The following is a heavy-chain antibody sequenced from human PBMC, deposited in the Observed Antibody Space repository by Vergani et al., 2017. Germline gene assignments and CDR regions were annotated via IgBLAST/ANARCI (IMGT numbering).Heavy chain of an antibody. CDR1: GFNFSTYD. D-gene: IGHD3-22*01. Sequence: EVQLVESGGGLVQPGGSLRLSCVASGFNFSTYDLMWVRQAPGKGLEWVAYVSTNNRSQSYADSVKGRFAVSRDSVKNSLFQQMNSLRVEDTAAYYCAREYSSSTGRGFDMWGQGTKVTVSP. V-gene: IGHV3-48*01. J-gene: IGHJ3*02. CDR2: VSTNNRSQ. CDR3: AREYSSSTGRGFDM.